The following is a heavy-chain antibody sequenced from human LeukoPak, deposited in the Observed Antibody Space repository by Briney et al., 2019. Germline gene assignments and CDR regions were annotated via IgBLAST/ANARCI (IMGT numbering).Heavy chain of an antibody. CDR1: GGSISSSSYY. J-gene: IGHJ4*02. CDR2: IDYSGST. CDR3: ARRLAGTEDY. D-gene: IGHD6-13*01. Sequence: SETLSLTCTVAGGSISSSSYYWGWIRQPPGKGLEWIGSIDYSGSTYYNPSLKRRVTIYIDTTKNPFSLKLNPGTAADTAVYYCARRLAGTEDYWGQGTLVTVSS. V-gene: IGHV4-39*01.